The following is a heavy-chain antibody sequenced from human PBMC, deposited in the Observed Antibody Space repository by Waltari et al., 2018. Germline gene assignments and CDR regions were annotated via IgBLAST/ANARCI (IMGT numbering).Heavy chain of an antibody. V-gene: IGHV4-34*01. Sequence: QVQLQQWGAGLLKPSETLSLTCAVSGGSFSGYYWRWTRQPPGKGLEWIGEINHSGSTNYNPSLKSRVTISVDTSKNQFSLKLSSVTAADTAVYYCARKVSGGWYVDGMDVWGQGTTVTVSS. CDR3: ARKVSGGWYVDGMDV. CDR2: INHSGST. CDR1: GGSFSGYY. J-gene: IGHJ6*02. D-gene: IGHD6-19*01.